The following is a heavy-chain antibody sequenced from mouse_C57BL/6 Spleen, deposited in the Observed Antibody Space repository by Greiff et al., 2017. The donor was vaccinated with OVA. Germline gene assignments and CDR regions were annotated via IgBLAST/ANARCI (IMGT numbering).Heavy chain of an antibody. V-gene: IGHV1-50*01. J-gene: IGHJ2*01. CDR2: IDPSDSYT. Sequence: QVQLQQPGAELVKPGASVKLSCKASGYTFTSYWMQWVKQRPGQGLEWIGEIDPSDSYTNYNQKFKGKATLTVDTSSSTAYMQLSSLTSEDSAVYYCATNYFDYWGQGTTLTVSS. CDR3: ATNYFDY. CDR1: GYTFTSYW.